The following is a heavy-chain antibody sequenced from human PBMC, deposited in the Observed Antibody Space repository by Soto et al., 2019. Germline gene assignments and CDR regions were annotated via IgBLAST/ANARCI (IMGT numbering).Heavy chain of an antibody. CDR2: ISGSGGNT. Sequence: GGSLRLSCAASGFTFSSYAMSWVRQAPGKGLEWVSAISGSGGNTYYADSVKGRFTISRDNSKNTLYLQMNSLRAEDTAVYYCAKIEGYDFWSGYRYFDYWGQGTLVTVSS. V-gene: IGHV3-23*01. CDR3: AKIEGYDFWSGYRYFDY. J-gene: IGHJ4*02. D-gene: IGHD3-3*01. CDR1: GFTFSSYA.